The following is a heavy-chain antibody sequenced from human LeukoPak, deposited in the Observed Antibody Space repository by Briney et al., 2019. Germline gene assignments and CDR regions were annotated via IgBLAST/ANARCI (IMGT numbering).Heavy chain of an antibody. Sequence: GASVKVSCKASGYTFTSYGISWVRQAPGQGLEWMGWISAYNGSTNYAQKLQGRVTMTRDTSTSTAYMELRSLRSDDTAVYYRARDGSRGYRYGPYPAISYYYYAMDVWGQGTTVTVSS. V-gene: IGHV1-18*01. CDR2: ISAYNGST. CDR1: GYTFTSYG. D-gene: IGHD5-18*01. J-gene: IGHJ6*02. CDR3: ARDGSRGYRYGPYPAISYYYYAMDV.